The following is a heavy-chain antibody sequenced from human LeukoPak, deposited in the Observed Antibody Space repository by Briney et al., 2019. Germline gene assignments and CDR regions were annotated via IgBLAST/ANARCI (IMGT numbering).Heavy chain of an antibody. CDR1: GGSFSGYY. CDR2: INHSGST. J-gene: IGHJ5*02. V-gene: IGHV4-34*01. Sequence: SQTLSLTCAVYGGSFSGYYWSWICQPPGKGLEWIGEINHSGSTNYNPSLKSRVTISVDTSKNQFSLKLSSVTAADTAVYYCARKRQQLVKSVDPWGQGTLVTVSS. D-gene: IGHD6-13*01. CDR3: ARKRQQLVKSVDP.